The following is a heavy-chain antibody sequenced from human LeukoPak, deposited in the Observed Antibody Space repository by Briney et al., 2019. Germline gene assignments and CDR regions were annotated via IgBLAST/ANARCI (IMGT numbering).Heavy chain of an antibody. CDR3: ARASWVSTADAVR. V-gene: IGHV3-23*01. Sequence: GGSLTLSCAASGLDFSSFAMSWGRQAPARGLEWLSSMKGTGENFYADSVRGRCTLFRDGSRNTVYLQLNNLRVEDTAVYYCARASWVSTADAVRWGQGTVVTVSS. CDR1: GLDFSSFA. J-gene: IGHJ4*02. D-gene: IGHD3-16*01. CDR2: MKGTGEN.